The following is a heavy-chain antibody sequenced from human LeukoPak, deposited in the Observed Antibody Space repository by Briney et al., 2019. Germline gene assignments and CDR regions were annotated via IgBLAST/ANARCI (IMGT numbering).Heavy chain of an antibody. D-gene: IGHD4-17*01. CDR2: IKQDGSEK. CDR1: GFTFSSYW. V-gene: IGHV3-7*01. J-gene: IGHJ4*02. CDR3: ARDTEGFDY. Sequence: GGSLRLSCAASGFTFSSYWMSWVRQAPGKGLEWVANIKQDGSEKYYADSVKGRFTISRDNSKNTLYLQMNSLRAEDTAVYYCARDTEGFDYWGQGTLVTVSS.